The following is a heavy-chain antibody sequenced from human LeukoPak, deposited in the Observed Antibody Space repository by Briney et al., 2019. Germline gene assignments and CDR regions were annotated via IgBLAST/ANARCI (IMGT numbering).Heavy chain of an antibody. Sequence: SETLSLTCTVSGGSISSGSYYWSWIRQPAGKGLEWIGRIYTSGSTNYNPSLKSRVTISVDTSKNQFSLKLSSVTAADTAVYYCARRRVTGDGDYWGQGTLVTVSS. J-gene: IGHJ4*02. V-gene: IGHV4-61*02. CDR3: ARRRVTGDGDY. CDR1: GGSISSGSYY. D-gene: IGHD2-8*02. CDR2: IYTSGST.